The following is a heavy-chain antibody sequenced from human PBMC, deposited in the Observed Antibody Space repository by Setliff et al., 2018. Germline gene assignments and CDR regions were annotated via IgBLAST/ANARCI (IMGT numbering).Heavy chain of an antibody. D-gene: IGHD6-19*01. J-gene: IGHJ4*02. V-gene: IGHV4-38-2*01. CDR2: IYHSGST. Sequence: SETLSLTCAVSGYSISSGYYWGWIRQPPGKGLEWIGSIYHSGSTNYNPSLKSRVTISVDTSKNQFSLKLSSVTAADTAVYYCARGYGYSSGWYRVYFDYWGQGTLVTVSS. CDR3: ARGYGYSSGWYRVYFDY. CDR1: GYSISSGYY.